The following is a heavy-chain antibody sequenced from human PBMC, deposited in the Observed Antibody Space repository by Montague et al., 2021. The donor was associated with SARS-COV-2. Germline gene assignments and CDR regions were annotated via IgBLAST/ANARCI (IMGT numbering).Heavy chain of an antibody. V-gene: IGHV2-70*01. D-gene: IGHD4-17*01. CDR2: IDWDEDQ. CDR3: ARSYGDYRDSYFDY. Sequence: VKPTQTLTLTCTFSGFSLNTSGMCVSWIRQPTGKALEWLALIDWDEDQYYSTSLKTRLTISKDTSKNQVVLTMTNMDPIDTATYYCARSYGDYRDSYFDYWGQGTLVTVSS. CDR1: GFSLNTSGMC. J-gene: IGHJ4*02.